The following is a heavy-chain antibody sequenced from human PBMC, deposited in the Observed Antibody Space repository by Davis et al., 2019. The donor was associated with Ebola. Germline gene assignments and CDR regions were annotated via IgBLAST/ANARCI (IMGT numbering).Heavy chain of an antibody. Sequence: GGSLRLSCAASGFTFSSYGMHWVRQAPGKGLEWVAVITYDGSNKYYADSVKGRFTISRANSKNTLYLQMNSLRAEDTAVYYCAKDDYHSGSPFDYWGQGTLVSVSS. CDR3: AKDDYHSGSPFDY. J-gene: IGHJ4*02. D-gene: IGHD1-26*01. CDR2: ITYDGSNK. CDR1: GFTFSSYG. V-gene: IGHV3-30*18.